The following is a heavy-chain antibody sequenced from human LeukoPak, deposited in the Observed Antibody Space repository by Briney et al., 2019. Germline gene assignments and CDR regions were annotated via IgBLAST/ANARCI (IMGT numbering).Heavy chain of an antibody. CDR3: ARIPLEVVVPAANHWYFDL. CDR2: IIPIFGTA. D-gene: IGHD2-2*01. CDR1: GGTFSSYA. J-gene: IGHJ2*01. V-gene: IGHV1-69*01. Sequence: SVKVSCKASGGTFSSYAISWVRQAPGQGLEWMGGIIPIFGTANYAQKFQGRVTITADESTSAAYMELSSLRSEDTAVYYCARIPLEVVVPAANHWYFDLWGRGTLVTVSS.